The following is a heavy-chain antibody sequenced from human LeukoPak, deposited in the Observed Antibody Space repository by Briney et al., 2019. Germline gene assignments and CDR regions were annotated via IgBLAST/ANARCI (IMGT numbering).Heavy chain of an antibody. V-gene: IGHV1-2*02. CDR1: GYTXTGYY. J-gene: IGHJ4*02. Sequence: ASVKVSCKASGYTXTGYYMHWVRQAPGQGLEWMGWINPNSGGTNYAQKFQGRVTMTRDTSISTGYMELSRLGSDDTAVYYCARVRGGNNYHFDYWGQGTLVTVSS. D-gene: IGHD1-26*01. CDR3: ARVRGGNNYHFDY. CDR2: INPNSGGT.